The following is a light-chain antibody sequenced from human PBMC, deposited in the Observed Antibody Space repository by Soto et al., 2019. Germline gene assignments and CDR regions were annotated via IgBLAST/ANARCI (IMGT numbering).Light chain of an antibody. J-gene: IGKJ4*01. CDR3: QHGYSTPLT. Sequence: DIQMTQSPSTLSGSVGDRVTITCRASQTISSWLAWYQQKPGKAPKLLIYKASTLKSGVPSRFSGSGSGTEFTLTISSLQPEDFATYFCQHGYSTPLTFGGGTKV. CDR1: QTISSW. V-gene: IGKV1-5*03. CDR2: KAS.